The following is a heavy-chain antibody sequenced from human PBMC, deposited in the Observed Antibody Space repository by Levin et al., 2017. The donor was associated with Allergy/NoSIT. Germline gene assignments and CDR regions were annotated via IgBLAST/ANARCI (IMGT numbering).Heavy chain of an antibody. CDR2: ISGSGGST. CDR1: GFTFSSYA. CDR3: AKSLDRHYYYYGMDV. Sequence: GESLKISCAASGFTFSSYAMSWVRQAPGKGLEWVSAISGSGGSTYYADSVKGRFTISRDNSKNTLYLQMNSLRAEDTAVYYCAKSLDRHYYYYGMDVWGQGTTVTVSS. V-gene: IGHV3-23*01. J-gene: IGHJ6*02.